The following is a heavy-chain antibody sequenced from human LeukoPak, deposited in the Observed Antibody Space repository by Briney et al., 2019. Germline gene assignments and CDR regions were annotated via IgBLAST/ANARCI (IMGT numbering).Heavy chain of an antibody. V-gene: IGHV4-34*01. CDR3: ARFGYSSGWYVSFAPYIDY. CDR2: INHSGST. D-gene: IGHD6-19*01. J-gene: IGHJ4*02. CDR1: GGSFSGYY. Sequence: SETLSLTCAVYGGSFSGYYWSWIRQPPGKGLEWIGEINHSGSTNYNPSLKSRVTISVDTSKNQFSLKLSSVTAADTAVYYCARFGYSSGWYVSFAPYIDYWGQGTLVTVSS.